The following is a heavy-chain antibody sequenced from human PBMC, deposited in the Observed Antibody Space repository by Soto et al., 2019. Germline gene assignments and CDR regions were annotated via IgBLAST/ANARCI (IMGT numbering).Heavy chain of an antibody. V-gene: IGHV3-74*01. CDR1: GFSFTHYG. Sequence: EVRLVESGGGQVHPGGSLRLSCAASGFSFTHYGIHWVRQVPGKGLEWVCRVNADGSSTNYAGFAKGRFTISRDNSKNMAYLEMNNLRADDTALYYCAKAGDWNYVFDFWGQGTSVLVSS. CDR2: VNADGSST. D-gene: IGHD1-7*01. CDR3: AKAGDWNYVFDF. J-gene: IGHJ4*02.